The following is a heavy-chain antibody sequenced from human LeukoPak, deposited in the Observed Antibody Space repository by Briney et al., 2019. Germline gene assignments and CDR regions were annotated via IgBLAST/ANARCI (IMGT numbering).Heavy chain of an antibody. CDR3: ARDLGSYGSFDI. J-gene: IGHJ3*02. D-gene: IGHD1-26*01. CDR2: IYYSGST. V-gene: IGHV4-59*01. CDR1: GGSISSYY. Sequence: SETLSLTCTVSGGSISSYYWSWIRQPPGKGLEWIGYIYYSGSTNYNPSLKSRVTISVDTSKNQFSLKLSTVTAADTAVYYCARDLGSYGSFDIWGQGTMVTVSS.